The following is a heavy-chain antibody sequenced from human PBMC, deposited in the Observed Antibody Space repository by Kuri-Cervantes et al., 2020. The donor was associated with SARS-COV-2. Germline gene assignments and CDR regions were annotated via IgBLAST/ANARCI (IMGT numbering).Heavy chain of an antibody. J-gene: IGHJ3*02. CDR1: RFSLNTSGMC. CDR2: IDWDDDK. CDR3: ARTTMIVAFDI. D-gene: IGHD3-22*01. V-gene: IGHV2-70*11. Sequence: SGPTLVKPTPPHTLTCTFPRFSLNTSGMCVSWIRQLQGKALERLARIDWDDDKYYSTSLTTRLTISKDTSKNQVVLTMTNLDTVDTATYYFARTTMIVAFDIWGQGTMVTVSS.